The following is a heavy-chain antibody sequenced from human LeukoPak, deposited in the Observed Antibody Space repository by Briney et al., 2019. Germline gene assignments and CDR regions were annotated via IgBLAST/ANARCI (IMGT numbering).Heavy chain of an antibody. CDR1: GFTFSSYA. Sequence: GRSLRLSCAASGFTFSSYAMHWVRQAPSKGLEWVAVISYDGSNKYYADSVKGRFTISRDNSKNTLYLQMNSLRAEDTAVYYCARDISGWYSGGYFRMDVWGQGTTVTVSS. CDR3: ARDISGWYSGGYFRMDV. D-gene: IGHD6-19*01. V-gene: IGHV3-30-3*01. CDR2: ISYDGSNK. J-gene: IGHJ6*02.